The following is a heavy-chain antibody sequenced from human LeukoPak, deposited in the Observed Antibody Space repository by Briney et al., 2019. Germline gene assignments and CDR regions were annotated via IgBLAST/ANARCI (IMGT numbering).Heavy chain of an antibody. CDR1: GFTFRSYG. D-gene: IGHD3-16*01. CDR2: ISGSGDGT. V-gene: IGHV3-23*01. Sequence: GGSLRLSCAASGFTFRSYGMSWVRQAPGKGLEWVSAISGSGDGTNYADSVKGRFIISRDNSKNTLYLQMNSLRAEDTAVYYCAKHSYRVDSFADYWGQGTLVTVSS. CDR3: AKHSYRVDSFADY. J-gene: IGHJ4*02.